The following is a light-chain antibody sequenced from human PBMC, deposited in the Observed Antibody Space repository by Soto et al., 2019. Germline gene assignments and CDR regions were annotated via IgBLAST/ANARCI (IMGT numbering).Light chain of an antibody. CDR2: EGS. J-gene: IGLJ1*01. CDR1: SSDVGSYNL. Sequence: QSALTQPASVSGSPGQSITISCTGTSSDVGSYNLVSWYQQHPGKAPKLMIYEGSKRPSGVSNRFSGCKSGNTASLTISGLQAEAEADYYCCSYAGSSTFVFGTGTKVTVL. V-gene: IGLV2-23*01. CDR3: CSYAGSSTFV.